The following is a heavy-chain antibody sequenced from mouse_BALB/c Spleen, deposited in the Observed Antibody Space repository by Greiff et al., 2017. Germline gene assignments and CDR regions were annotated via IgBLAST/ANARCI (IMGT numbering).Heavy chain of an antibody. CDR1: GYTFTSYW. D-gene: IGHD2-1*01. CDR2: IYPSDSYT. J-gene: IGHJ2*01. CDR3: TRNPIYYGNSYYFDY. V-gene: IGHV1-69*02. Sequence: QVQLQQPGAELVRPGASVKLSCKASGYTFTSYWINWVKQRPGQGLEWIGNIYPSDSYTNYNQKFKDKATLTVDKSSSTAYMQLSSPTSEDSAVYYCTRNPIYYGNSYYFDYWGQGTTLTVSS.